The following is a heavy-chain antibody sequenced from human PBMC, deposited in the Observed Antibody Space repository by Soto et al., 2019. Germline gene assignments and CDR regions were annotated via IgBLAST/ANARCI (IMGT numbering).Heavy chain of an antibody. CDR2: IGTAGDT. V-gene: IGHV3-13*01. Sequence: EVQLVESGGGLVQPGGSLRLSCAASGFTFSSYDMHWVRQATGKGLEWVSAIGTAGDTYYPGSVKGRFTISRENANNSLYRQMNSLRAGDTAVYYSARGREVYGDYDLDAFDIWGQWTMVTVSS. D-gene: IGHD4-17*01. CDR3: ARGREVYGDYDLDAFDI. CDR1: GFTFSSYD. J-gene: IGHJ3*02.